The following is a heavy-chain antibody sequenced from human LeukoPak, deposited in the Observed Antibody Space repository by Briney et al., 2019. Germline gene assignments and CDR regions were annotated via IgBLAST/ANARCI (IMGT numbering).Heavy chain of an antibody. D-gene: IGHD4-11*01. V-gene: IGHV1-18*01. Sequence: GASVKVSCKASGYTFTSYGISWVRQAPGQGLEWMGWISAYNGNTNYAQELQGRVTMTTDTSTSTAYMELRSLRSDDTAVYYCARERGVTTLFWYFDLWGRGTLVTVSS. CDR3: ARERGVTTLFWYFDL. J-gene: IGHJ2*01. CDR1: GYTFTSYG. CDR2: ISAYNGNT.